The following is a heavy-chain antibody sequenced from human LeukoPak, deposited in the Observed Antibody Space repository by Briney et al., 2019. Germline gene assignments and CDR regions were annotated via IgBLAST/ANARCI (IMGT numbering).Heavy chain of an antibody. D-gene: IGHD6-6*01. CDR1: DGSISSRSYY. J-gene: IGHJ3*01. CDR2: IHYSGNT. Sequence: SETLSLTCTVSDGSISSRSYYWGWIRQPPGKGLEWIGSIHYSGNTYYNPSLKSRVTISVDTSKNQFSLKVSSVTAADTAVYYCASAVVSSSIAAAGLWGQGTMVTVSS. CDR3: ASAVVSSSIAAAGL. V-gene: IGHV4-39*01.